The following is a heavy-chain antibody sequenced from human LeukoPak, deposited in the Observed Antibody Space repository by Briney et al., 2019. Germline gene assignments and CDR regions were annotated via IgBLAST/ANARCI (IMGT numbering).Heavy chain of an antibody. CDR3: ARDRGFYDPDPQTPH. CDR2: ISSSSSYI. V-gene: IGHV3-21*01. CDR1: GFTFSSYS. J-gene: IGHJ4*02. D-gene: IGHD2/OR15-2a*01. Sequence: GGSLRLSCAASGFTFSSYSMNWVRQAPGKGLEWVSSISSSSSYIYYADSVKGRFTISRDNAKNSLYLQMNSLRAEDTAVYYCARDRGFYDPDPQTPHWGQGTLVAVSS.